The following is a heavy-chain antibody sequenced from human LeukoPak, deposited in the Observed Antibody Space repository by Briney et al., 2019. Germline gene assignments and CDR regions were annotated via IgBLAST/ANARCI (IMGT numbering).Heavy chain of an antibody. Sequence: GGPLTLPCVTSVLPFSDYNMNWVPQAPGRGLEWVSSITSTSRDQSYADSVRGRFTISRDNAKNSLFLQMDTLGAEDTAVYYSARDLSNYFLHYIDFWGQGTLVTVSS. CDR1: VLPFSDYN. J-gene: IGHJ4*02. CDR2: ITSTSRDQ. D-gene: IGHD4-11*01. V-gene: IGHV3-21*01. CDR3: ARDLSNYFLHYIDF.